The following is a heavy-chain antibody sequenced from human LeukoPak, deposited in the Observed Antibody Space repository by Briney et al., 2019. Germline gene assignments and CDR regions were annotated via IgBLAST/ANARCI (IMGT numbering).Heavy chain of an antibody. J-gene: IGHJ4*02. Sequence: SETLSLTCTVSGGSVSSGSYYWSWIRQPPGKGLEWIGYIYYSGSTNYNPSLKSRVTISVDTSKNQFSLKLSSVTAADTAVYYCARDNKRIVATKTGGHFDYWGQGTLVTVSS. CDR2: IYYSGST. D-gene: IGHD5-12*01. V-gene: IGHV4-61*01. CDR1: GGSVSSGSYY. CDR3: ARDNKRIVATKTGGHFDY.